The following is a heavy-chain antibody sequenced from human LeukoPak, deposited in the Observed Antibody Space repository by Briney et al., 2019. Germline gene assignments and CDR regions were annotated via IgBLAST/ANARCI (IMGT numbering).Heavy chain of an antibody. J-gene: IGHJ6*02. CDR2: INHSGST. V-gene: IGHV4-34*01. CDR1: GGSFSGYY. Sequence: SETLSLTCAVYGGSFSGYYWSWIRQPPGKGLEWIGEINHSGSTNYNPSLKSRVTISVDTSKNQFSLKLSSVTAADTAVYYCARGRNVVVPAAIAVRYYYYYYGMGVWGQGTTVTVSS. D-gene: IGHD2-2*01. CDR3: ARGRNVVVPAAIAVRYYYYYYGMGV.